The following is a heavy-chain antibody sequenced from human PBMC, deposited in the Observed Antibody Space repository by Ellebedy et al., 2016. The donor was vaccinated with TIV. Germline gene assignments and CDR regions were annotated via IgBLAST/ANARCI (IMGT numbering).Heavy chain of an antibody. CDR2: IIAFFGTT. D-gene: IGHD5-12*01. J-gene: IGHJ4*02. V-gene: IGHV1-69*13. CDR1: GVTFNSYG. Sequence: SVKVSCKASGVTFNSYGITWVRQAPGQGLEWMGGIIAFFGTTNYAQKFHGRVTIAADESTRTTYMELSSLRVEDTAVYYCTRGSGYHLKNYFDYWGLGTLVTVSS. CDR3: TRGSGYHLKNYFDY.